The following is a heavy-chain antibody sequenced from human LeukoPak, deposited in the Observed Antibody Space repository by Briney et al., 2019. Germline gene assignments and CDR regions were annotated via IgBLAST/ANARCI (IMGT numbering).Heavy chain of an antibody. CDR3: ARGYGGYDS. V-gene: IGHV3-7*01. CDR2: TKSDGRET. D-gene: IGHD4/OR15-4a*01. J-gene: IGHJ5*01. Sequence: GGSLRLSCAASGFTFSSTWMSWVRKAPGKGLEWVANTKSDGRETYYVDSVKGRFTVSRDNAKNSLYLQMNSLGAEDTAVYYCARGYGGYDSWGQGTLVTVSS. CDR1: GFTFSSTW.